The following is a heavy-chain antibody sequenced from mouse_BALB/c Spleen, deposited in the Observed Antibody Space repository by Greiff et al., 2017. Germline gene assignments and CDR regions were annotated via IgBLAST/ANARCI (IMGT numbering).Heavy chain of an antibody. CDR1: GYTFTDYW. CDR2: IDTSDSYT. CDR3: ARGGYYGSSPAWFAY. D-gene: IGHD1-1*01. V-gene: IGHV1-69*01. Sequence: VKLQQPGAELVMPGASVKMSCKASGYTFTDYWMHWVKQRPGQGLEWIGAIDTSDSYTSYNQKFKGKATLTVDESSSTAYMQLSSLTSEDSAVYYCARGGYYGSSPAWFAYWGQGTLVTVSA. J-gene: IGHJ3*01.